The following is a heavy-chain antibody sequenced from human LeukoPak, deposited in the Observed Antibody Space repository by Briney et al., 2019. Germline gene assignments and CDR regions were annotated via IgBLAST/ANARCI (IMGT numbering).Heavy chain of an antibody. D-gene: IGHD1-26*01. CDR3: ANRVARGVGAVGGWFDP. Sequence: GGSLRLSCAASGFTFSSYAMSWVRQAPGKGLEWVSAISGSGGSTYYADSVKGRFTISRDNSKNTLYLQMNGLRAEDTAVYYCANRVARGVGAVGGWFDPWGQGTLVTVSS. CDR1: GFTFSSYA. J-gene: IGHJ5*02. V-gene: IGHV3-23*01. CDR2: ISGSGGST.